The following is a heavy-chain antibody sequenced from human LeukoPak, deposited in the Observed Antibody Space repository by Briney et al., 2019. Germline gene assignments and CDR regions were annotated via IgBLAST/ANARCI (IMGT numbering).Heavy chain of an antibody. D-gene: IGHD6-13*01. Sequence: SETLSLTCAVYGGSFSGYYWSWIRQPPGKGLEWIGEINHSGSTNYNPSLKSRVTISVDTSKNQFSLKLSSVTAADTAVYYCARIAGYSRVYYYYYYGMDVWGKGTTVTASS. CDR1: GGSFSGYY. CDR2: INHSGST. CDR3: ARIAGYSRVYYYYYYGMDV. J-gene: IGHJ6*04. V-gene: IGHV4-34*01.